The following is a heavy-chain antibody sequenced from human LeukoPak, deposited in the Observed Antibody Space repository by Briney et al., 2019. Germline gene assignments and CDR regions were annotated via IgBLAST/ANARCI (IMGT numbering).Heavy chain of an antibody. V-gene: IGHV4-31*03. J-gene: IGHJ4*02. D-gene: IGHD2-15*01. CDR2: IYYSGST. CDR1: GGSLSSGGYY. Sequence: PSQTLSLTCTVSGGSLSSGGYYWSWIRQHPGKGLEWIGYIYYSGSTYYNPSLKSRVTISVDTSKNQFSLKLSSVTAADTAVYYCARQVAGYCSGGSCYSGRGPIDYWGQGTLVTVSS. CDR3: ARQVAGYCSGGSCYSGRGPIDY.